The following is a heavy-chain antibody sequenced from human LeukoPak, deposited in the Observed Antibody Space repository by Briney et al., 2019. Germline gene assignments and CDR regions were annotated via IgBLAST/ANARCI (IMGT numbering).Heavy chain of an antibody. V-gene: IGHV3-30*15. Sequence: GGSLRLSCAASGFTFRSYAMHWVRQAPGKGLEWVAVISYDGGKEYYADSVKGRFTISRDNSKNTLYLQMSSLRAEDTAVYYCARGRDGYNYYYYYYMDVWGKGTTVTVSS. CDR3: ARGRDGYNYYYYYYMDV. CDR1: GFTFRSYA. D-gene: IGHD5-24*01. CDR2: ISYDGGKE. J-gene: IGHJ6*03.